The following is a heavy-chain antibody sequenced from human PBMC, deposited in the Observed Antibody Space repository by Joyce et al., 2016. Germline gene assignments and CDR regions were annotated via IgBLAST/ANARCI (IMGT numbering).Heavy chain of an antibody. V-gene: IGHV3-48*03. D-gene: IGHD2-2*01. CDR1: GIIFSSKE. CDR2: INSDDSRI. J-gene: IGHJ4*02. Sequence: EVHLVESGGGWVQPGGSLRLSCAASGIIFSSKEMNWIRQAPGKGLVWISSINSDDSRIHYADSVRGRFTIASDNAMNSLYLEMNYLVVEDTSIYYCTTPSCANWGQGSLVTVSS. CDR3: TTPSCAN.